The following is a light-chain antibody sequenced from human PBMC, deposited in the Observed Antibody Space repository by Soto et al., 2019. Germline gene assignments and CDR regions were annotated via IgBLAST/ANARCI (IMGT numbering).Light chain of an antibody. CDR3: GTWETRLSVVV. J-gene: IGLJ2*01. Sequence: QSVLTQPPSVSAAPGQKVTISCSGSGSNIGKNDVSWYLQLPGAAPKLLIYDTNKRPSRIPDRFSGSKSGTSATLGITGLLSGAEADYFCGTWETRLSVVVFGGGTKLTVL. CDR1: GSNIGKND. V-gene: IGLV1-51*01. CDR2: DTN.